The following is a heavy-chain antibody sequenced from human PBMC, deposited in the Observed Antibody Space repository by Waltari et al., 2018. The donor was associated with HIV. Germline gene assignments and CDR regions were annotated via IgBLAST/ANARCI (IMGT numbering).Heavy chain of an antibody. V-gene: IGHV3-33*04. CDR3: ARGRGRAFDI. CDR1: GFSFSIYA. J-gene: IGHJ3*02. CDR2: IWSESTNK. Sequence: QVQLVESGGGVVQPGRSLRLSCAASGFSFSIYARHWVRQAPGKGLEWVAVIWSESTNKYYVDSVKGRFTVSRDNSENKVYLQMNSLRADDTAVYYCARGRGRAFDIWGQGTMVIVSS. D-gene: IGHD3-10*01.